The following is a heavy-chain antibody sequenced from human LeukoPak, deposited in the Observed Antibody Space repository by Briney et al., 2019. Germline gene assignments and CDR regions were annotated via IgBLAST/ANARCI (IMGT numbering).Heavy chain of an antibody. CDR3: TRESGPYCPFGY. Sequence: SGTLSLTCGVSGGSITSTNWWSWVRQPPGQGLEWIGEISLTGRTNYNPSLIGRVIMSLDESRNQLSLTLTSVTAADTAMYYCTRESGPYCPFGYWGQGTLVVVRS. CDR2: ISLTGRT. D-gene: IGHD1-26*01. CDR1: GGSITSTNW. V-gene: IGHV4-4*02. J-gene: IGHJ4*02.